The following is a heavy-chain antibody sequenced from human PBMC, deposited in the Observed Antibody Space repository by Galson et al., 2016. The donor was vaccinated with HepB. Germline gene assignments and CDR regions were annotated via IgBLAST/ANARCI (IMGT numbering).Heavy chain of an antibody. CDR3: AKDGWIYCSSASCHDHFHY. CDR1: GFTFSSYG. V-gene: IGHV3-30*18. CDR2: ISYDGGNK. Sequence: SLRLSCAASGFTFSSYGMHWVCQAPGKGLEWVAFISYDGGNKKYADSVKGRFTISRDNSKKTLYLQMNSLRAEDTAVYYFAKDGWIYCSSASCHDHFHYWGQGTLVTVSS. D-gene: IGHD2-2*01. J-gene: IGHJ4*02.